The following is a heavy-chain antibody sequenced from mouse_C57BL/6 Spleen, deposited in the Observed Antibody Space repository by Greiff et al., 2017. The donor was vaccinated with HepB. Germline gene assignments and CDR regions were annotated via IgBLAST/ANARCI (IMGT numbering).Heavy chain of an antibody. J-gene: IGHJ4*01. Sequence: EVQLQQSGAELVKPGASVKLSCTASGFNIKDYYMHWVKQRTEQGLEWIGRIDPEDGETKYAPKFQGKATITADTSSNTSYLQLSSLTSEDTAVYYCAPYYYGSSYGVDYAMDYWGQGTSVTVSS. D-gene: IGHD1-1*01. CDR2: IDPEDGET. V-gene: IGHV14-2*01. CDR1: GFNIKDYY. CDR3: APYYYGSSYGVDYAMDY.